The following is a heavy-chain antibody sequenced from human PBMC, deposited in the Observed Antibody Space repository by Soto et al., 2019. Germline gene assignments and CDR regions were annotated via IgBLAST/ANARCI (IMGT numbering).Heavy chain of an antibody. J-gene: IGHJ4*02. CDR3: AKDGGGGQHIAAAGTYVWYYFDY. CDR1: GFTFSSYG. CDR2: ISYDGSNK. Sequence: QVQLVGSGGGVVQPGRSLRLSCAASGFTFSSYGMHWVRQAPGKGLEWVAVISYDGSNKYYADSVKGRFTISRDNSKNTLYLQMNSLRAEDTAVYYCAKDGGGGQHIAAAGTYVWYYFDYWGQGTLVTVSS. V-gene: IGHV3-30*18. D-gene: IGHD6-13*01.